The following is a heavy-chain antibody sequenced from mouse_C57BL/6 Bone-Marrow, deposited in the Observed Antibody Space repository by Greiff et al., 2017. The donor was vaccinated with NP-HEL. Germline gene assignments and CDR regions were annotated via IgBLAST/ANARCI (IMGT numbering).Heavy chain of an antibody. Sequence: EVMLVESEGGLVQPGSSMKLSCTASGFTFSDYYMAWVRQVPEKGLEWVANINYDGSSTYYLDSLKSRFIISRDNAKNILYLQMSSLKSEDTATYYCALFFAYWGQGTLVTVSA. CDR2: INYDGSST. V-gene: IGHV5-16*01. CDR3: ALFFAY. J-gene: IGHJ3*01. CDR1: GFTFSDYY.